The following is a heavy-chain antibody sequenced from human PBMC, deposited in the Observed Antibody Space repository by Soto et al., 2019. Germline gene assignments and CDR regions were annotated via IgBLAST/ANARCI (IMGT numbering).Heavy chain of an antibody. V-gene: IGHV4-34*01. CDR2: INHSGST. CDR1: GGSFSDYH. Sequence: LSLTCAVFGGSFSDYHWSWIRQPPGKGLEWIGEINHSGSTNYNASLKSRVTISIDTSKNHFYLKLSSVTAADTAVYYCAREQGSFDYWGQGTLVTVSS. D-gene: IGHD3-10*01. J-gene: IGHJ4*02. CDR3: AREQGSFDY.